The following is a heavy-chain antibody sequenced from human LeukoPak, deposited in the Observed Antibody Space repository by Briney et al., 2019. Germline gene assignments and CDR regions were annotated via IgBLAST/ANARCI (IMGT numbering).Heavy chain of an antibody. J-gene: IGHJ3*02. Sequence: GESLKISCKGLGYSFSSYWNAWVRQMPGKGLEWMGIIYPGDSDTRYSPSFQGQVTISADKSISTAYLQWSSLKASDTAIYYCARQVVPAAMQDAFDIWGQGTMVTVSS. V-gene: IGHV5-51*01. D-gene: IGHD2-2*01. CDR1: GYSFSSYW. CDR2: IYPGDSDT. CDR3: ARQVVPAAMQDAFDI.